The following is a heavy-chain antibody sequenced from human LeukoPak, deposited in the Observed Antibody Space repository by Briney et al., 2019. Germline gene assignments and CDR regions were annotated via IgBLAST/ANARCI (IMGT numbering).Heavy chain of an antibody. CDR3: ATLPYDSSGYYGPDFDY. V-gene: IGHV1-69*06. D-gene: IGHD3-22*01. Sequence: EASVKVSCKASGGTFSSYAISWVRQAPGQGLEWMGGIIPIFGTAIYAQKFQGRVTMTGDTSTDTAYMELSSLRSEDTAVYYCATLPYDSSGYYGPDFDYWGQGTLVTVSS. CDR2: IIPIFGTA. CDR1: GGTFSSYA. J-gene: IGHJ4*02.